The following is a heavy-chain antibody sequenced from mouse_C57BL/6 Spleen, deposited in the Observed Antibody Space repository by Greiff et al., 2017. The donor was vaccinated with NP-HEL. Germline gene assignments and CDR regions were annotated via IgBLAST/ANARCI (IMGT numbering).Heavy chain of an antibody. CDR3: ARSGIYDGSFAY. D-gene: IGHD2-3*01. CDR2: INPGSGGT. CDR1: GYAFTNYL. Sequence: QVQLKESGAELVRPGTSVKVSCKASGYAFTNYLIEWVKQRPGQGLEWIGVINPGSGGTNYNEKFKGKATLTADKSSSTAYMQLSSLTSEDSAVYFCARSGIYDGSFAYWGQGTLVTVSA. J-gene: IGHJ3*01. V-gene: IGHV1-54*01.